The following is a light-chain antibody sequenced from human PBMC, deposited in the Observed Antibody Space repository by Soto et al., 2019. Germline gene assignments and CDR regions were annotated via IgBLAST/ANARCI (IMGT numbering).Light chain of an antibody. CDR1: QSVSSY. Sequence: EIVLTQSPATLSLSPGESATLSCRASQSVSSYLAWYQQKPDQAPRLLIYDAFIRDSGVPDRFSGSGSGTDFTLTISRLEPEDFAVYYCQVYTSLPQTFGQGTKVDIK. V-gene: IGKV3-20*01. J-gene: IGKJ1*01. CDR3: QVYTSLPQT. CDR2: DAF.